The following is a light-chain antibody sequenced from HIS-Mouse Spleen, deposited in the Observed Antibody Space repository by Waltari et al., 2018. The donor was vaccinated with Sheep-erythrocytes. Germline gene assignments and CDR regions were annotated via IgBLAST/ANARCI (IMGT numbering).Light chain of an antibody. Sequence: SYELTQPPSVSVSPGQTASITCSADKLGDKYACWYQQKPGQSPVLVIYQDSKRPSGSPGRFSGHNPGNTATVTISGTQAMDEADYYCQAWDSSTAVFGGGTKLTVL. V-gene: IGLV3-1*01. J-gene: IGLJ2*01. CDR3: QAWDSSTAV. CDR2: QDS. CDR1: KLGDKY.